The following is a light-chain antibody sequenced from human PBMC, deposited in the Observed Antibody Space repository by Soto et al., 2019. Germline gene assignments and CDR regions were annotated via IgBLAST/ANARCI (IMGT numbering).Light chain of an antibody. V-gene: IGLV2-14*01. Sequence: QSALTQPASLSGSPGQSITISCTGTSSDIGAYDYVSWFQQHPGKVPKLMISEVNNRPSGVSNRFSGSKSGNTAYLTISGVQVEGEAEYCCFSSTTTGTHVFGDGTKVTVL. CDR3: FSSTTTGTHV. J-gene: IGLJ2*01. CDR1: SSDIGAYDY. CDR2: EVN.